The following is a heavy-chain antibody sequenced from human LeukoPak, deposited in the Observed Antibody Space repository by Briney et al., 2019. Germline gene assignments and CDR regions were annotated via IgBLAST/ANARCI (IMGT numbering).Heavy chain of an antibody. D-gene: IGHD2-15*01. CDR1: GFTFSSYA. CDR2: ISGSGVST. J-gene: IGHJ3*02. V-gene: IGHV3-23*01. CDR3: AKSLGGGSDDAFDI. Sequence: QPGGSLRLSCAASGFTFSSYAMSWVRRAPGKGLERVSAISGSGVSTYYADSVKGRFTISRDNSKNTLYLQMNSLRAEDTAVYYCAKSLGGGSDDAFDIWGQGTMVTVSS.